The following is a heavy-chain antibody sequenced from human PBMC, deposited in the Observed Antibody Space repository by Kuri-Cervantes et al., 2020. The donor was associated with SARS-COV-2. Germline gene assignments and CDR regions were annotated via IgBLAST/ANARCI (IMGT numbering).Heavy chain of an antibody. D-gene: IGHD1-26*01. V-gene: IGHV3-43*01. CDR2: ISWDGGST. J-gene: IGHJ4*02. CDR1: GFTFDDYT. Sequence: GESLKISCAASGFTFDDYTMHWVRQAPGKGLEWVSLISWDGGSTYYADSVKGRFTISRDNSKNSLYLQMNSLRTEDTALYYCAKSADSGSWPNYWGQGTLVTVSS. CDR3: AKSADSGSWPNY.